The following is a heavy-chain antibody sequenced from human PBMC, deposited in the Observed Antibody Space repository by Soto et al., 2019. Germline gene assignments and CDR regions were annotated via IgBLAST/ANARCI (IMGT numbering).Heavy chain of an antibody. Sequence: QVQLVQSGAEMKKPGSSVKVSCQSSGGTFNTYAMNWVRQAPGQGPEWVGDISPMFGAANYAPKFQGRVTTTADESTGTSYMQLSSLTSEDTALYFCAREVQVHTPAFVYWGQGTLVTVSS. CDR3: AREVQVHTPAFVY. J-gene: IGHJ4*02. V-gene: IGHV1-69*19. CDR1: GGTFNTYA. CDR2: ISPMFGAA. D-gene: IGHD3-10*01.